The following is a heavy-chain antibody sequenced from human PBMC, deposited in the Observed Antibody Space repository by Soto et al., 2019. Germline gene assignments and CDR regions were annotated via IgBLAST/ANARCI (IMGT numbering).Heavy chain of an antibody. CDR3: ARERTGTTSMDV. D-gene: IGHD1-1*01. J-gene: IGHJ6*02. V-gene: IGHV1-8*01. CDR2: MNPNSGNT. CDR1: GYTFTSYD. Sequence: VQLVQSGAEVKKPGESLRISCKGSGYTFTSYDINWVRQATGQGLEWMGWMNPNSGNTGYAQKFQGRVTMTRNTSISTAYMELSSLRSEDTAVYYCARERTGTTSMDVWGQGTTVTVSS.